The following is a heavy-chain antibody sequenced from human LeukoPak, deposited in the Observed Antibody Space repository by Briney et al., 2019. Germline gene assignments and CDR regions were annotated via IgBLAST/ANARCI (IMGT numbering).Heavy chain of an antibody. CDR1: GFTFSSYE. CDR3: AKDSVPNYYYYMDV. Sequence: PGGSLRLSCAASGFTFSSYEMNWVRQAPGKGLEWVSYISSSGSTIYYADSVKGRFTISRDNAKNSLYLQMNSLRAEDTAVYYCAKDSVPNYYYYMDVWGKGTTVTVSS. V-gene: IGHV3-48*03. J-gene: IGHJ6*03. CDR2: ISSSGSTI.